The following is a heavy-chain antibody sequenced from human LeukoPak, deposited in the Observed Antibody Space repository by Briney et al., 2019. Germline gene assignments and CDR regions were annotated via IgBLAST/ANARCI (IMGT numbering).Heavy chain of an antibody. V-gene: IGHV4-39*01. Sequence: PSEPLSLTCTDPGGSISSGIYFWGWIRQPPGKGLEWIASIYHNGRTFYNRSLQSRVTISVDTSKSQFSLRLPSVTAADTAVYFCARHYGVVGATWAFDPWGQGILVTVSP. CDR3: ARHYGVVGATWAFDP. J-gene: IGHJ5*02. CDR2: IYHNGRT. D-gene: IGHD1-26*01. CDR1: GGSISSGIYF.